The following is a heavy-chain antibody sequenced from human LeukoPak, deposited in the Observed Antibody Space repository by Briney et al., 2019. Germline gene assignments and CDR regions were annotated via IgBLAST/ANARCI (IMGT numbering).Heavy chain of an antibody. CDR3: ARVRSGAGYYAFDY. D-gene: IGHD3-9*01. CDR2: ISAYNLKT. CDR1: GYTFTTFG. J-gene: IGHJ4*02. Sequence: ASVKVSCKASGYTFTTFGISWVRQAPGQGLEWMGWISAYNLKTNYAQKFQGGVTMTTDTSTSTAYVELRNLRSDDTAVYYCARVRSGAGYYAFDYWGQGTLVTVSS. V-gene: IGHV1-18*01.